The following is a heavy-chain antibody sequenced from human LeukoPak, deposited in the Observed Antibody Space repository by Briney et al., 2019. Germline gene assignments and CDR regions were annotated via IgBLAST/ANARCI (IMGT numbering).Heavy chain of an antibody. J-gene: IGHJ6*03. Sequence: GASVKVSCKASGYTFTGYYMHWVRQAPGQGLEWMGWINPNSGGTNYAQKFQGRVTMTRDTSISTAYMEPSRLRSDDTAVYYCATHTLYYYYYYMDVWGKGTTVTISS. CDR1: GYTFTGYY. V-gene: IGHV1-2*02. CDR3: ATHTLYYYYYYMDV. CDR2: INPNSGGT.